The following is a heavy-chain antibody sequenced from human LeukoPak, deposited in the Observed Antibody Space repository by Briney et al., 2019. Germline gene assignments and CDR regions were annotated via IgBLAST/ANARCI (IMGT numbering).Heavy chain of an antibody. CDR2: IFTNGDTT. V-gene: IGHV3-64*05. CDR3: VKSPSDGLDV. J-gene: IGHJ6*02. CDR1: GFTFSIYP. Sequence: PGGSLRLSCSASGFTFSIYPMHWVRQAPGKGLEYVSTIFTNGDTTSYAASVKGRFTTSRDDSKNTLYIQMSSLRPEDTAVYYCVKSPSDGLDVWGQGATVTVSS.